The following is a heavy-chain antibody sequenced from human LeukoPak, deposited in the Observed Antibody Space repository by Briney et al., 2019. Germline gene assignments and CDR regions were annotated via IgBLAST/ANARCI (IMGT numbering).Heavy chain of an antibody. CDR1: GFTFSSYA. J-gene: IGHJ3*02. CDR2: ISGSGGST. CDR3: AKGGVENNDHDAFDI. V-gene: IGHV3-23*01. Sequence: GALRLSCAAPGFTFSSYAMSWVRQAPGKGLEWVSAISGSGGSTYYADSVKGRFTISRDNSKNTLYLQMNSLRAEDTAVYYCAKGGVENNDHDAFDIWGQGTMVTVSS. D-gene: IGHD1-1*01.